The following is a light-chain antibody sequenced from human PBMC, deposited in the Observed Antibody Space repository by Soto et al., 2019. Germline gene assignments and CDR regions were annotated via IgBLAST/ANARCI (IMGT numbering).Light chain of an antibody. Sequence: QSALTQPASVSGSPGQSITISCTGTSSDVGGYNYVSWYQHHPGKAPKLMIFDVSNRPSGVSNRFSGSKSGNTASLTISGLQPEDEAYYYCSSYTTSNTRQIVFGSAPKVTVL. CDR3: SSYTTSNTRQIV. CDR2: DVS. V-gene: IGLV2-14*03. CDR1: SSDVGGYNY. J-gene: IGLJ1*01.